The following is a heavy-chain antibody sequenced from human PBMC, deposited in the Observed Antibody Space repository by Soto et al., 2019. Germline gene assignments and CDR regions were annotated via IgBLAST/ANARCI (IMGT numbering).Heavy chain of an antibody. CDR1: GFTFSSYS. J-gene: IGHJ3*02. Sequence: ESGGGLVKPGGSLRLSCAASGFTFSSYSMNWVRQAPGKGLEWVSCISSSSSYIYYADSVKGRFTISRDNAKNSLYLQMNSLRAEDTAVYYCARDVGYYDSSGYYYLDAFDIWGQGTMVTVSS. D-gene: IGHD3-22*01. CDR3: ARDVGYYDSSGYYYLDAFDI. V-gene: IGHV3-21*01. CDR2: ISSSSSYI.